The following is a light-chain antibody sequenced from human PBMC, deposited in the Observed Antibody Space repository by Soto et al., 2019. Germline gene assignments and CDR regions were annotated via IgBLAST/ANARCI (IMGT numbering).Light chain of an antibody. CDR3: QTWGTGIHYV. CDR2: LNSDGSH. V-gene: IGLV4-69*01. CDR1: SGHSSYA. Sequence: QPVLTQSPSASASLGASVKLTCTLSSGHSSYAIAWHQQQPEKGPRYLMKLNSDGSHSKGDGIPDRFSGSSSGAERYLTISSLQSEDEAGYSCQTWGTGIHYVFGTGTKLTVL. J-gene: IGLJ1*01.